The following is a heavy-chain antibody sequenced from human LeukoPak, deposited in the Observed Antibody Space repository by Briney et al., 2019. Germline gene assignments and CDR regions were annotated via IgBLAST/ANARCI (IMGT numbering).Heavy chain of an antibody. CDR2: INGDGIHT. J-gene: IGHJ5*02. CDR1: GFTFSNYW. V-gene: IGHV3-74*01. CDR3: ARDLGQYYDTSDNWFDP. Sequence: GGSLRLSCAASGFTFSNYWMHWVRQAPGKGLVWVPRINGDGIHTSYADSVKGRFTISRDNAKNTLNLQMNSLRAEDTAVYYCARDLGQYYDTSDNWFDPWGQGTLVTVSS. D-gene: IGHD3-22*01.